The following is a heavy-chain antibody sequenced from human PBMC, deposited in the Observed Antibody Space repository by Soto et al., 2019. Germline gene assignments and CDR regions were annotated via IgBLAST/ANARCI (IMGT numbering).Heavy chain of an antibody. CDR1: GFTFSSYA. CDR3: AKATFIYCSGGSRYHGMDV. J-gene: IGHJ6*02. D-gene: IGHD2-15*01. CDR2: ISGSGGST. V-gene: IGHV3-23*01. Sequence: EVQLLESGGGLVQPGGSLRLSCAASGFTFSSYAMSWVRQAPGKGLEWVSAISGSGGSTYYADSVKGRFTISRDNSKNTLYLQMNSLRAEDTAVYYCAKATFIYCSGGSRYHGMDVWGQGTTVTVSS.